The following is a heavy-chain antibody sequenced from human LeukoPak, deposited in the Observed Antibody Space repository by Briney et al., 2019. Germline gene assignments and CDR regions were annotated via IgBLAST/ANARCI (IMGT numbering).Heavy chain of an antibody. J-gene: IGHJ6*02. Sequence: GGSLRLSCATSGFTFSSYGMSWARQAPGKGLEWVSSISGGSSYTYYADSVKDRFTISRDNAENSLYLQMNSLRAEDTAVYYCARGRGYSSSSTDMDVWGRGTTVTVSS. CDR1: GFTFSSYG. D-gene: IGHD6-6*01. CDR3: ARGRGYSSSSTDMDV. V-gene: IGHV3-21*01. CDR2: ISGGSSYT.